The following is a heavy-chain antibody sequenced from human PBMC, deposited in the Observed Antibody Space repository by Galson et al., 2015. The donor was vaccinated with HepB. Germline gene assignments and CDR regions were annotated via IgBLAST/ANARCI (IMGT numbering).Heavy chain of an antibody. D-gene: IGHD3-3*01. J-gene: IGHJ4*02. CDR3: ARDLVDFWRGGYFDY. CDR2: ISSSSSTI. Sequence: SLRLSCAASGFTFSSYSMNWVRQAPGKGLEWVSYISSSSSTIYYADSVKGRFTISRDNAKNSLYLQMNSLRDGDTAVYYCARDLVDFWRGGYFDYWGQGTLVTVSS. CDR1: GFTFSSYS. V-gene: IGHV3-48*02.